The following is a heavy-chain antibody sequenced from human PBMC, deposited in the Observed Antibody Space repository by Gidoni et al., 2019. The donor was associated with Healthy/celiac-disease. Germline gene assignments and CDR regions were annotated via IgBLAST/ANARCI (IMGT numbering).Heavy chain of an antibody. CDR2: IYYSVSP. D-gene: IGHD6-19*01. J-gene: IGHJ6*03. CDR1: GGSISSYY. Sequence: QVQLQESGPGLVKPSETLSLTCTLSGGSISSYYWSWIRQPPGKGLEWIGYIYYSVSPNYNPSLKSRVTISVDTSKNQFSLKLSSVTAADTAVYYCAIHQAGRSVAGKVYYYYYMDVWGKGTTVTVSS. CDR3: AIHQAGRSVAGKVYYYYYMDV. V-gene: IGHV4-59*08.